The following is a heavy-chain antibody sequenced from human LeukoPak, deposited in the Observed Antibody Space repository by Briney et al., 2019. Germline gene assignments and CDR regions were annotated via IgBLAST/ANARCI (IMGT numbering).Heavy chain of an antibody. V-gene: IGHV3-23*01. D-gene: IGHD3-9*01. CDR1: GFTFSSYA. CDR3: AKGTDILTGYYFDY. CDR2: ISGSGSST. Sequence: PGGSLRLSCAASGFTFSSYAMSWVRQAPGKGLEWVSAISGSGSSTYYADSVKGRFTVSRDNSKNTLYLQMSSLRAEDTAVYYCAKGTDILTGYYFDYWGQGTLVTVS. J-gene: IGHJ4*02.